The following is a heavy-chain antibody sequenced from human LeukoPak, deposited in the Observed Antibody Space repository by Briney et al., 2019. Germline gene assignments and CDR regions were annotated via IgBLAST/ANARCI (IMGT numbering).Heavy chain of an antibody. CDR1: GFPFSNYG. CDR2: IMFDGIST. V-gene: IGHV3-33*01. D-gene: IGHD3-22*01. J-gene: IGHJ5*02. CDR3: ARDHYDSSVAS. Sequence: PGGSLRLSCAASGFPFSNYGMHWVRQAPGKGLEWVTHIMFDGISTDYADSVKGRFTISRDNSNHMLYLQMNSLRVEDTAVYYCARDHYDSSVASWGQGTLVTVSS.